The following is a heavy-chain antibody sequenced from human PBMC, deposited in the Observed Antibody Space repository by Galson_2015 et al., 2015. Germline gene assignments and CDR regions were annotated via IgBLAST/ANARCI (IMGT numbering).Heavy chain of an antibody. J-gene: IGHJ4*02. D-gene: IGHD6-19*01. CDR2: IWYDGSNK. CDR3: ARDNRGIAVAGLAPSHYFDY. CDR1: GFTFSSYG. Sequence: SLRLSCAASGFTFSSYGMHWVRQAPGKGLEWVAVIWYDGSNKYYADSVKGRFTISRDNSKNTLYLQMNSLRAEDTAVYYCARDNRGIAVAGLAPSHYFDYWGQGTLVTVSS. V-gene: IGHV3-33*01.